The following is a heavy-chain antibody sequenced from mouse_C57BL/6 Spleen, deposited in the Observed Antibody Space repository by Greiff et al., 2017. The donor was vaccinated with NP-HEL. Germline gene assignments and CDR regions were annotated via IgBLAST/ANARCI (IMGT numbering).Heavy chain of an antibody. J-gene: IGHJ2*01. CDR1: GFTFSDYY. CDR3: AREGSNYVFEY. D-gene: IGHD2-5*01. V-gene: IGHV5-16*01. Sequence: EVQLVESEGGLVQPGSSMKLSCTASGFTFSDYYMAWVRQVPEKGLEWVAHINYDGSSTYYLDTLKSRFIISRDNAKNMLYLQMSSLKSEDTATYYCAREGSNYVFEYWGQGTTLTVSS. CDR2: INYDGSST.